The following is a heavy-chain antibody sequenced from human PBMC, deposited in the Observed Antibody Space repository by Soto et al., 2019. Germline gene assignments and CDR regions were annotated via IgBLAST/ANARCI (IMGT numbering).Heavy chain of an antibody. D-gene: IGHD2-15*01. CDR1: GFRFSTYD. CDR2: ISTTSFTI. CDR3: ARDRCYDGTCYSASDS. Sequence: GGSLRLSCAASGFRFSTYDMDWLRQAPGKGPEWIAHISTTSFTIYYADSVKGRFTISRDNARNSLYLEMNSLRDEDTAVYYCARDRCYDGTCYSASDSWGKGTLGTVPQ. J-gene: IGHJ5*01. V-gene: IGHV3-48*02.